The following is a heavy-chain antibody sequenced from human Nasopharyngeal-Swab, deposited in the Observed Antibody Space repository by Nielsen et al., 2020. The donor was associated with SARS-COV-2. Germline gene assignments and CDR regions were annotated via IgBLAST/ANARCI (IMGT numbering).Heavy chain of an antibody. CDR3: ARGGSSGWYTDY. Sequence: LKISCAASGFTFSSYAMHWVRQAPGKGLEWVAVISYDGSNKYYADSVKGRFTISRDNSKNTLYLQMNSLRAEDTAVYYCARGGSSGWYTDYWGQGTLVTVSS. D-gene: IGHD6-19*01. J-gene: IGHJ4*02. CDR1: GFTFSSYA. V-gene: IGHV3-30-3*01. CDR2: ISYDGSNK.